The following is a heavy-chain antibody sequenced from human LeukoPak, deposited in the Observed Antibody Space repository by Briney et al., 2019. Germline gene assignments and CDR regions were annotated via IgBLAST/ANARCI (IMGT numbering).Heavy chain of an antibody. V-gene: IGHV1-2*02. CDR1: GYTFTSYY. D-gene: IGHD4-4*01. CDR3: AREWGTTVTVFHH. Sequence: GASVKVSCKASGYTFTSYYMHWARQAPGQGLEWMRWINPNSGGTNYAQQFQGRLTMARDTSISTAYMELSRLRSDDTAVYYCAREWGTTVTVFHHWGQGTLVTVSS. J-gene: IGHJ4*02. CDR2: INPNSGGT.